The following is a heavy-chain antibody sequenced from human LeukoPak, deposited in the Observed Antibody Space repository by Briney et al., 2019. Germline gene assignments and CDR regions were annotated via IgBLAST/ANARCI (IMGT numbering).Heavy chain of an antibody. CDR1: GFTFSSYW. J-gene: IGHJ4*02. Sequence: PGGSLRLSCAASGFTFSSYWMHWVRQAPGKGLVWVSRIDSDGTSTRYADSVKGRFTISRDNSKNTLYLQMNTLRPEDTAVYYCTKGDYDILTALDYWGQGTLVTVSS. CDR2: IDSDGTST. CDR3: TKGDYDILTALDY. D-gene: IGHD3-9*01. V-gene: IGHV3-74*01.